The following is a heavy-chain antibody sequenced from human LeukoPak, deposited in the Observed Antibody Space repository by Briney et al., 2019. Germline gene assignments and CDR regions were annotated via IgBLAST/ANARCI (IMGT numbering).Heavy chain of an antibody. CDR2: VSTSGGST. D-gene: IGHD3-22*01. J-gene: IGHJ4*02. CDR1: GLTFSRYA. V-gene: IGHV3-23*01. CDR3: AKQAYDSPRTDFDY. Sequence: GGSLRLSCAASGLTFSRYAMSWVRQALEKGLEWVSGVSTSGGSTYYADSVKGRFTISRDNSKNTLHLQMNSLRAEDTAIYYCAKQAYDSPRTDFDYWGQGTLVTVSS.